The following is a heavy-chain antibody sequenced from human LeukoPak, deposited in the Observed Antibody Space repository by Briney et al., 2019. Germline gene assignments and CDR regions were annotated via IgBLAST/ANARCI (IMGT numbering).Heavy chain of an antibody. D-gene: IGHD2-21*01. CDR2: IKQDGSET. J-gene: IGHJ4*02. Sequence: GGSLRLSCAASGFTFSDYWMTWVRQAPGKGLEWVANIKQDGSETYYVDSVRGRFTISRDNARKSLYLQMNSLRAEDTAVYFCASDCFAENNYWGQGILVTVSS. CDR1: GFTFSDYW. V-gene: IGHV3-7*01. CDR3: ASDCFAENNY.